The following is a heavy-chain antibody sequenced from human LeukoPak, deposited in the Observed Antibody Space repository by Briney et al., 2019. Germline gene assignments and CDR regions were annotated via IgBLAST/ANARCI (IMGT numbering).Heavy chain of an antibody. CDR1: GFTFSSFA. Sequence: GGSLRLSCAASGFTFSSFAMHWVRQAPGKGLEWVADIWYNGSNKYYAESVKGRFTISRDNSKNMLYLQLNSLRAEDTAVYYCSRGGNGDYNNWFDPWGQGTLVIVSS. D-gene: IGHD4-17*01. V-gene: IGHV3-33*01. CDR2: IWYNGSNK. CDR3: SRGGNGDYNNWFDP. J-gene: IGHJ5*02.